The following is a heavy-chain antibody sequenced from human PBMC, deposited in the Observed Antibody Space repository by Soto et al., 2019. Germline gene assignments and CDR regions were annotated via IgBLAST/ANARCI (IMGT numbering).Heavy chain of an antibody. CDR3: ARRYGGTFDY. D-gene: IGHD2-15*01. CDR2: IYYSGST. Sequence: QVQLQESGPGLVKPSETLSLTCTVSGSSISSYYWSWIRQPPGKGLEWIGYIYYSGSTNYNPSLKSRVTISVDTSKNQFSLKLSSATAADTAVYYCARRYGGTFDYWGQGTLVTVSS. J-gene: IGHJ4*02. CDR1: GSSISSYY. V-gene: IGHV4-59*08.